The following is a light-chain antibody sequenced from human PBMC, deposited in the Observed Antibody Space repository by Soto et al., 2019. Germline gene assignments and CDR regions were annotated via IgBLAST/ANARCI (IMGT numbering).Light chain of an antibody. CDR1: QSVSSY. Sequence: EIVLTQSPATLSLSPGERATLSCRASQSVSSYLAWYQQKAGQAPRHLIYDASNRATGIPARFSGSGSGTDFTLTISSLEPEDFAVYYCQQRSNWPTFGGGTKVDIK. CDR3: QQRSNWPT. J-gene: IGKJ4*01. CDR2: DAS. V-gene: IGKV3-11*01.